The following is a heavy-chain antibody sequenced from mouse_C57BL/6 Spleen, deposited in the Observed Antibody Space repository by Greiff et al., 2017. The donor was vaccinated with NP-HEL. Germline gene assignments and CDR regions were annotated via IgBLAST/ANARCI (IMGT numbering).Heavy chain of an antibody. Sequence: EVKVEESGEGLVKPGGSLKLSCAASGFTFSSYAMSWVRQTPEKRLEWVAYISSGGDYIYYADTVKGRFTISRDNARNTLYLQMSSLKSEDTAMYYCTRDYYGIAMDYWGQGTSVTVSS. D-gene: IGHD1-1*01. CDR2: ISSGGDYI. V-gene: IGHV5-9-1*02. CDR3: TRDYYGIAMDY. J-gene: IGHJ4*01. CDR1: GFTFSSYA.